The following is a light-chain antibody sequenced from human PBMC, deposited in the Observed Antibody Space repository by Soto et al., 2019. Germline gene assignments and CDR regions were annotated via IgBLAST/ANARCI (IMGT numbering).Light chain of an antibody. CDR2: EVS. CDR1: SSDVGSYNL. CDR3: CSYAGRYV. Sequence: QSALTQPASVSGSPGQSITISCTGTSSDVGSYNLVSWYQQHPGKAPKLMIYEVSKRPSGVSNRFSGSKSGNTASLTISGLQAEDEDDYYCCSYAGRYVFGTGTKVTVL. V-gene: IGLV2-23*02. J-gene: IGLJ1*01.